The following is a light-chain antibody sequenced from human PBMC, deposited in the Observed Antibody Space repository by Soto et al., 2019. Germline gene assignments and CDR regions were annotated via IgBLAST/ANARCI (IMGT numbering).Light chain of an antibody. CDR3: SSYAARNNWV. V-gene: IGLV2-8*01. J-gene: IGLJ3*02. Sequence: QSALTQPPSASGSPGQSVTISCTGTSSDVGAYNHVSWYQQHPGKVPKLMIYEVNKRPSGVPDRFSGSKSGNTASLTVSGRQAEDEADYYCSSYAARNNWVFGGGTKLTVL. CDR1: SSDVGAYNH. CDR2: EVN.